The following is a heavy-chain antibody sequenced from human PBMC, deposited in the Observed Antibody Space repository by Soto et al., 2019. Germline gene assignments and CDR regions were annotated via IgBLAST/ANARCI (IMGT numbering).Heavy chain of an antibody. D-gene: IGHD2-8*01. V-gene: IGHV3-23*01. Sequence: GGSLRIAWAASGLTFRRYAMSWVGQAPGKGLEGVAGIVGNGEEYYAESGRGRFTISRDNSNNILYLQMYSLRAEDTAVYYCAKDRQPDGLWPFDSWGQGTQVTVSS. CDR1: GLTFRRYA. J-gene: IGHJ4*02. CDR3: AKDRQPDGLWPFDS. CDR2: IVGNGEE.